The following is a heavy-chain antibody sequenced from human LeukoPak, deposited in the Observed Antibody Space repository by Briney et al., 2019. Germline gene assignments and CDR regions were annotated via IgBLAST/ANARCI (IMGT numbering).Heavy chain of an antibody. CDR3: ARVEGGIQLWPGYSSGWYGGAFDY. V-gene: IGHV3-30-3*01. CDR1: GFTFSSYA. Sequence: QPGGSLRLSCAASGFTFSSYAMHWVRQAPGKGLEWVAVISYDGSNKYYADSVKGRFTISRDNAKNSLYLQMNSLRAEDTAVYYCARVEGGIQLWPGYSSGWYGGAFDYWGQGTLVTVSS. J-gene: IGHJ4*02. D-gene: IGHD6-19*01. CDR2: ISYDGSNK.